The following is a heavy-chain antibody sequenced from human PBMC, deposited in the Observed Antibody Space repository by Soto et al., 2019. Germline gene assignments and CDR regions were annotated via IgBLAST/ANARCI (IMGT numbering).Heavy chain of an antibody. CDR2: IYYSGST. CDR3: ARDSSGWFNMDV. V-gene: IGHV4-59*01. D-gene: IGHD6-19*01. CDR1: GGSISSYY. J-gene: IGHJ6*02. Sequence: QVQLQESGPGLVKPSETLSLTCTVSGGSISSYYWRWIRQPPGKGLEWIGYIYYSGSTNYNPSLKSRVTISVDTSKNQFSLKLSSVTAADTAVYYCARDSSGWFNMDVWGQGTTVTVSS.